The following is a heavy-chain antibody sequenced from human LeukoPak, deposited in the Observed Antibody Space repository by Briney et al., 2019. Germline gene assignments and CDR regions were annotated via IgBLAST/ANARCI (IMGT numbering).Heavy chain of an antibody. CDR1: GFTFSDHY. CDR3: ARPPFSTSSGNPSDY. CDR2: TRNKANSYTT. V-gene: IGHV3-72*01. J-gene: IGHJ4*02. Sequence: GGSLRLSCAASGFTFSDHYMDWVRQAPGKGLEWVGRTRNKANSYTTEYAASVKGRFTISRDDSKNSLYLQMNSLKTEDTAVYYCARPPFSTSSGNPSDYRGQGTLVTVSS. D-gene: IGHD3-10*01.